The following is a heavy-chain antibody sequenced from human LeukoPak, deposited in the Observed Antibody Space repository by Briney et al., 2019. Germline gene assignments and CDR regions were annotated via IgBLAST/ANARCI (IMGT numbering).Heavy chain of an antibody. J-gene: IGHJ4*02. D-gene: IGHD3/OR15-3a*01. CDR2: IYYSGNT. CDR3: ARQTGSGLFILL. CDR1: GFTFSSYG. Sequence: GSLRLSCAASGFTFSSYGMSWVRQPPGKGLEWIGSIYYSGNTYYNASLKSQVSISIDTSKNQFSLKLTSVTAADTAVYYCARQTGSGLFILLGGQGTLVTVSS. V-gene: IGHV4-39*01.